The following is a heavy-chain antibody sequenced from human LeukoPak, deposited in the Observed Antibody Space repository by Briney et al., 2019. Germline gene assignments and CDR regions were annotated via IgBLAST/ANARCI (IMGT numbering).Heavy chain of an antibody. CDR2: FYSSGTT. CDR1: GGSISNYY. J-gene: IGHJ4*02. Sequence: PSETLSLTCTVSGGSISNYYWSWIRQPAGKGLEWIGRFYSSGTTNYNPSLKSRVSLSGDESKNQLSLKLYSVTAADTAVYYCVRDEGHSGHPDYWGQGTLVTVSS. V-gene: IGHV4-4*07. CDR3: VRDEGHSGHPDY. D-gene: IGHD1-26*01.